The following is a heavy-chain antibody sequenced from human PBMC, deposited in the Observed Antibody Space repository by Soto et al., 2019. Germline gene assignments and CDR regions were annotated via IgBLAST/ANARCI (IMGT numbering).Heavy chain of an antibody. CDR1: GFTFSSYS. CDR2: ITRNSDI. V-gene: IGHV3-21*03. D-gene: IGHD2-21*02. J-gene: IGHJ6*02. Sequence: GGSLRLSCAASGFTFSSYSIHWVRQAPGKGLEWVSAITRNSDIYYADSVKGRFTISRDNAQNSVSLQMSSLRAEDTAVYYCAREETAWPLAYGLDVWGQGTTVTV. CDR3: AREETAWPLAYGLDV.